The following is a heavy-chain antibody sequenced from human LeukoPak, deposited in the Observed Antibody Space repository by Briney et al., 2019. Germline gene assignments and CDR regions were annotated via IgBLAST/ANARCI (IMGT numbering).Heavy chain of an antibody. J-gene: IGHJ4*02. CDR2: ISGSGGST. V-gene: IGHV3-23*01. CDR1: GFTFSSYA. Sequence: SGGSLRLSCAASGFTFSSYAMSWVRQAPGKGLEWVSAISGSGGSTYYADSVKGRFTISRDNSKNTLYLQMNSLRAEDTAVYYCAKVHFGEFLPPLFDYWGQGTLVTVSS. D-gene: IGHD3-10*01. CDR3: AKVHFGEFLPPLFDY.